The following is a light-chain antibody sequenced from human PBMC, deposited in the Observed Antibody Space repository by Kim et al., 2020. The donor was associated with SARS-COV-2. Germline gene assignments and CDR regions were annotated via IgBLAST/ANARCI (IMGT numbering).Light chain of an antibody. Sequence: GETVTISCTRNSGSIASNPVQWYQQRPGSSPTTVIYENDQRLSGVPDRFSGSIDSSSNSASLTISGLKTEDEADYYCQSFDSTNVVFGGGTKLTVL. CDR1: SGSIASNP. J-gene: IGLJ2*01. CDR2: END. CDR3: QSFDSTNVV. V-gene: IGLV6-57*01.